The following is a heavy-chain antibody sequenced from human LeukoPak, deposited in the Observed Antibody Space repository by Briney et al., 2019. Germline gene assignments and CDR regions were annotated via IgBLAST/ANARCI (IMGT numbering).Heavy chain of an antibody. CDR1: GFTFSSYG. D-gene: IGHD3-10*01. CDR3: ARNPPDSGSYYRGYFDY. Sequence: GGSLRLSCAASGFTFSSYGMHWVRQAPGKGLEWVAVISYDGSNKYYADSVKGRFTISRDNSKNTLYLQMNSLRAEDTAVYYCARNPPDSGSYYRGYFDYWGQGTLVTVSS. CDR2: ISYDGSNK. V-gene: IGHV3-30*03. J-gene: IGHJ4*02.